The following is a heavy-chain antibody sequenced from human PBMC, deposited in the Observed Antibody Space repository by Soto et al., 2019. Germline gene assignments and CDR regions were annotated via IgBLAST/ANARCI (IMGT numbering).Heavy chain of an antibody. Sequence: PGGSLRLSCAASGFIFSGYAMSWVRQAPGKGLEWVSGISGSGGSTYYADSVKGRFTISRDNSKNTLYLQMNSLRAEDTAVYYCAKDDAAIWFRSNAFDIWGQGTMVTVSS. CDR2: ISGSGGST. CDR3: AKDDAAIWFRSNAFDI. CDR1: GFIFSGYA. V-gene: IGHV3-23*01. J-gene: IGHJ3*02. D-gene: IGHD3-10*01.